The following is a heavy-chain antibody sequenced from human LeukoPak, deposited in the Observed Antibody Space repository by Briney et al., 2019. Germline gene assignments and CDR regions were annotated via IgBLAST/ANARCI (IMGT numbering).Heavy chain of an antibody. CDR2: IRNKANSYTT. D-gene: IGHD3-3*01. J-gene: IGHJ6*03. Sequence: GGSLRLSCAASGFTFSDHYMDWVRQAPGKGLEWVGRIRNKANSYTTEYAAPVKGRFTISRDDSKNSLYLQMNSLKTEDMAVYYCARDGGFWSGYYYCYFMDVWGKGTTVTVSS. CDR3: ARDGGFWSGYYYCYFMDV. V-gene: IGHV3-72*01. CDR1: GFTFSDHY.